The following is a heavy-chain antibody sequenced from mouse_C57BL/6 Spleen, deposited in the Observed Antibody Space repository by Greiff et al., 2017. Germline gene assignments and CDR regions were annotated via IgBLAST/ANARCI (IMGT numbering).Heavy chain of an antibody. V-gene: IGHV3-1*01. J-gene: IGHJ4*01. CDR1: GYSITSGYD. D-gene: IGHD2-1*01. Sequence: EVKLVESGPGMVKPSQSLSLTCTVTGYSITSGYDWHWIRHFPGNKLEWMGYISYSGSTNYNPSLKSRISITHDTSKNHFFLKLNSVTTEDTATYYCAKGWSLQGIDYWGQGTSVTVSS. CDR3: AKGWSLQGIDY. CDR2: ISYSGST.